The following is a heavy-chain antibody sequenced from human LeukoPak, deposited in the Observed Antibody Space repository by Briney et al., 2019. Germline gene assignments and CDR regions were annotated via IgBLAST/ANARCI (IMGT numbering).Heavy chain of an antibody. Sequence: GGSLRLSCVTSGFTFSQYWMTWVRQAPGKGLEWVSYISSSGSTIYYADSVKGRFTISRDNAKNSLYLQMNSLRAEDTAVYYCARDLQYYDFWSGLRPYYYYGMDVWGQGTTVTVSS. J-gene: IGHJ6*02. CDR2: ISSSGSTI. CDR1: GFTFSQYW. D-gene: IGHD3-3*01. CDR3: ARDLQYYDFWSGLRPYYYYGMDV. V-gene: IGHV3-11*01.